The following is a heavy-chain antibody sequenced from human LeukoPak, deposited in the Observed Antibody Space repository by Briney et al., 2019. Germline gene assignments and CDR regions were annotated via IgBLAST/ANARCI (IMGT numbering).Heavy chain of an antibody. CDR3: ARQDYYDSSGYPLDAFDI. J-gene: IGHJ3*02. CDR1: GGSISSSSYY. Sequence: SETLSLTCTVSGGSISSSSYYWGWIRQPPGKGLEWIGEINHSGSTNYNPSLKSRVTISVDTSKNQFSLKLSSVTAADTAVYYCARQDYYDSSGYPLDAFDIWGQGTMVTVSS. D-gene: IGHD3-22*01. CDR2: INHSGST. V-gene: IGHV4-39*01.